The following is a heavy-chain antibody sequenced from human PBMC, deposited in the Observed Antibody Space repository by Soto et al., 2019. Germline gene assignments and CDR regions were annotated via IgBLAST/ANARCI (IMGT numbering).Heavy chain of an antibody. CDR3: AKGGHYDFWSGSYFFDY. D-gene: IGHD3-3*01. V-gene: IGHV3-23*01. CDR2: ISITSLSK. CDR1: GFTFTNFA. Sequence: EVQVLESGGSLVQPGGSLRLSGATSGFTFTNFAIGWVRQAPGKGLEWVEGISITSLSKYYADSVKGRVTIPRDNSRNTLYLQMDSLRAEDTAIYYCAKGGHYDFWSGSYFFDYWGQGTLVTVSS. J-gene: IGHJ4*02.